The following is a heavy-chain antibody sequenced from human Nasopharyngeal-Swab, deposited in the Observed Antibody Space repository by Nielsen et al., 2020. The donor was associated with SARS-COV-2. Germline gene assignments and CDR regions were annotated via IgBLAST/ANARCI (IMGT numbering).Heavy chain of an antibody. CDR2: TYYGSKWYN. D-gene: IGHD3-9*01. J-gene: IGHJ4*02. V-gene: IGHV6-1*01. CDR3: ARGSLQTGFDY. CDR1: GDSVSSNNVG. Sequence: SETLSLTCAISGDSVSSNNVGWNWLRQSPSRGLEWLGRTYYGSKWYNHYAPSVKSRVTIKPDTSKNQFSLQMDSVTPEDSAVYYCARGSLQTGFDYWGQGTLVTVSS.